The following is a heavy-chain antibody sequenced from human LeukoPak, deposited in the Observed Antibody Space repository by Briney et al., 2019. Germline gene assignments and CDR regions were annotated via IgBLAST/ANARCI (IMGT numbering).Heavy chain of an antibody. CDR1: GFTFSSYA. V-gene: IGHV3-23*01. J-gene: IGHJ4*02. CDR2: ISGSGGST. D-gene: IGHD5-24*01. CDR3: AKGIIPSSGTYNY. Sequence: PGGSLRLSCAASGFTFSSYAISWVRQAPGKGLEWVSAISGSGGSTYYADSVKGRFTISRDNSKNTLYLQMNSLRAEDTAVYYCAKGIIPSSGTYNYWGQRTLVTVSS.